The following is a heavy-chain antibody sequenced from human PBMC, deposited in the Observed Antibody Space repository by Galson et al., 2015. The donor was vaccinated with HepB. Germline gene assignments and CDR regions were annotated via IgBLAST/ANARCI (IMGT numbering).Heavy chain of an antibody. CDR3: ATWEAGYWYFDL. CDR1: GYTLTELS. V-gene: IGHV1-24*01. CDR2: FDPEDGET. Sequence: SVKVSCKVSGYTLTELSMHWVRQAPGKGLEWMGGFDPEDGETIYAQKFQGRVTMTEDTSTDTAYMELSSLRSEDTAVYYCATWEAGYWYFDLWGRGTLVTVSS. J-gene: IGHJ2*01. D-gene: IGHD1-26*01.